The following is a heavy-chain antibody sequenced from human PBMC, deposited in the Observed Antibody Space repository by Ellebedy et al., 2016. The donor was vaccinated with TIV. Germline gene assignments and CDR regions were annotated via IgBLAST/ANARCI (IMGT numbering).Heavy chain of an antibody. V-gene: IGHV1-8*01. CDR1: GYTFTNYD. CDR2: MNPNSGNT. J-gene: IGHJ6*02. Sequence: ASVKVSCKASGYTFTNYDINWVRQATGQGLEWMGWMNPNSGNTGYAQKFQGRVTMTRNTSINTADMERSSLRSEETAVYYCARGFDGSGSYYYYGMDVWGQGTTVTVS. D-gene: IGHD3-10*01. CDR3: ARGFDGSGSYYYYGMDV.